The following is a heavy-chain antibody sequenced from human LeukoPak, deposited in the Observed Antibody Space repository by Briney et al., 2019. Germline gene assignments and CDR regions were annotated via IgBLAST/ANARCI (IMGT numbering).Heavy chain of an antibody. V-gene: IGHV3-23*01. Sequence: GGSLRLSCAASGFTFSSYAMSWVRQAPGKGLEWVSAISGSGGSTYYADSVKGRFTISRDNSKNTLYLQMNSLRAEDTAVYYCDKLLAVLVSSRFDYWGQGTLVTVSS. J-gene: IGHJ4*02. CDR2: ISGSGGST. CDR3: DKLLAVLVSSRFDY. CDR1: GFTFSSYA. D-gene: IGHD2-15*01.